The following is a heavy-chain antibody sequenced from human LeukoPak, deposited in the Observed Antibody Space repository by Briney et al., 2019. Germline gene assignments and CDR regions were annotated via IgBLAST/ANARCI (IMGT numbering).Heavy chain of an antibody. CDR2: IYYSGST. CDR1: GGSISSYY. J-gene: IGHJ4*02. Sequence: PSETLSLTCTVSGGSISSYYWSWIRQPPGKRLEWIGYIYYSGSTNYNPSLKSRVTLSVDTSKNQFSLKLSSVTAADTAVYYCARDGDIQKFDYWGQGTLVTVSS. V-gene: IGHV4-59*01. CDR3: ARDGDIQKFDY. D-gene: IGHD7-27*01.